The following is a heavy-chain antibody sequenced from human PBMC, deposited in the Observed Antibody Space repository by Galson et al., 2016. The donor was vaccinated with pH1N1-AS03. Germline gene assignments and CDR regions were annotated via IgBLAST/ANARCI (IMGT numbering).Heavy chain of an antibody. CDR3: ARAMYTSGWYGMDV. Sequence: SLRLSCAASGFTFSSYAMNWVRQAPGKGLEWVSRITSDGSSISYADAVKGRFTTSRDNAKNTLYLQMNSLRAEDTAVYHCARAMYTSGWYGMDVWGQGTTVTVSS. CDR1: GFTFSSYA. V-gene: IGHV3-74*01. J-gene: IGHJ6*02. D-gene: IGHD6-19*01. CDR2: ITSDGSSI.